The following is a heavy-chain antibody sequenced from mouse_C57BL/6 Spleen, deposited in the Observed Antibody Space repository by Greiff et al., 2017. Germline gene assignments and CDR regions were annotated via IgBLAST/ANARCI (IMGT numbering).Heavy chain of an antibody. CDR2: INPSSGYT. V-gene: IGHV1-7*01. CDR3: AREDYGDWYFDV. Sequence: VQLQQSGAELAKPGASVKLSCKASGYTFTCYWMHWVKQRPGQGLEWIGYINPSSGYTKYNQKFKDKATVTADKSSSTAYLQLSSLTYEDSAVYYCAREDYGDWYFDVWGTGTTVTVSS. CDR1: GYTFTCYW. J-gene: IGHJ1*03. D-gene: IGHD1-1*02.